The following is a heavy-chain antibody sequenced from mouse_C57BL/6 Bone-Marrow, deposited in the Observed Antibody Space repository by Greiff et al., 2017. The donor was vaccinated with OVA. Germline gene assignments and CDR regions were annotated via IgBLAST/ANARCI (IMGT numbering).Heavy chain of an antibody. CDR2: IDPENGDT. CDR3: TTDITTVVATYYAMDY. CDR1: GFNIKDDY. J-gene: IGHJ4*01. D-gene: IGHD1-1*01. Sequence: EVKLVESGAELVRPGASVKLSCTASGFNIKDDYMHWVKQRPEQGLEWIGWIDPENGDTEYASKFQGKATITADTSSNTAYLQLSSLTSEDTAVYYCTTDITTVVATYYAMDYWGQGTSVTVSS. V-gene: IGHV14-4*01.